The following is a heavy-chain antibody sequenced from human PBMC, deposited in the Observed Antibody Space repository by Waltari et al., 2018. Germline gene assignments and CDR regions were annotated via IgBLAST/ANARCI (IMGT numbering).Heavy chain of an antibody. D-gene: IGHD5-18*01. J-gene: IGHJ4*02. Sequence: EVQLVESGGGLVQPGGSLRLSCAASGVPFSGYGMNWVRQAAGKGLEWVSGISGSGGNTYYADSVKGRFTISRDNSKSTLSLQMNSVRADDTAVYYCARGAAYSRFDYWGQGTLVIVSS. CDR3: ARGAAYSRFDY. CDR2: ISGSGGNT. V-gene: IGHV3-23*04. CDR1: GVPFSGYG.